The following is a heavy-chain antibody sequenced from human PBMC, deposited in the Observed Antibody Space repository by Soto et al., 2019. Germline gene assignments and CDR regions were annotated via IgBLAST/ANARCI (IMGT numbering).Heavy chain of an antibody. CDR2: IYYGGST. V-gene: IGHV4-59*08. D-gene: IGHD3-10*01. CDR1: GGSMTSYY. CDR3: VRQGFGALHGLVDV. J-gene: IGHJ6*02. Sequence: TSETLSLTCAVSGGSMTSYYWSWVRQTPEKGLEWIANIYYGGSTTHNPSLKSRATISVDTSKNQFSLKLSSVTAADTAVYYCVRQGFGALHGLVDVWGQGTTVTVSS.